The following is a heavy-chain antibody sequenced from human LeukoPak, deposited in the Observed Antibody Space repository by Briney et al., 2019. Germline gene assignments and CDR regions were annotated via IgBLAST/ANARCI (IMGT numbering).Heavy chain of an antibody. CDR1: GGSITTSSYY. V-gene: IGHV4-39*01. CDR2: TSHSGTT. D-gene: IGHD1-7*01. Sequence: SETLSLTCTVSGGSITTSSYYWGWVRQPPGKGLEWIACTSHSGTTFYSPSLRSRVSISVDTSNSQFSLKLSSMTATDTAVYYCAKTTRASIRSAFDIWGQGTLVTVSS. CDR3: AKTTRASIRSAFDI. J-gene: IGHJ3*02.